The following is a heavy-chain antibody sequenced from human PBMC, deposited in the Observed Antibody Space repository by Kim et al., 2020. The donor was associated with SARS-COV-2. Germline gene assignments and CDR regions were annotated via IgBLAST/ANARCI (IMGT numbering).Heavy chain of an antibody. CDR2: INPSGGSP. CDR3: ARDLLAPNPDN. D-gene: IGHD3-3*02. CDR1: GYTFTSYY. V-gene: IGHV1-46*01. J-gene: IGHJ4*02. Sequence: ASVKVSCKASGYTFTSYYMHWVRQAPGQGLEWMGIINPSGGSPSYAQKFPGRVIMTRDTSTSTVYLELSSLRSEDTAVYYCARDLLAPNPDNWGQGTLVT.